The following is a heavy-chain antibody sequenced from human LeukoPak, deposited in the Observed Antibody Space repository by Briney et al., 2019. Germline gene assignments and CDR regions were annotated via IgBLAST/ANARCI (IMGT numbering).Heavy chain of an antibody. J-gene: IGHJ5*02. V-gene: IGHV1-69*05. Sequence: SVKVSCKASGGSFRTYPISWVRQAPGQGLEWMGGLTQFFRRTNFTQKFQGRLTITTDESSSTAYMELSDLRSDDTAVYYCATSESGRSWDWLAPWGQGTLVTVSS. CDR1: GGSFRTYP. CDR2: LTQFFRRT. D-gene: IGHD3-10*01. CDR3: ATSESGRSWDWLAP.